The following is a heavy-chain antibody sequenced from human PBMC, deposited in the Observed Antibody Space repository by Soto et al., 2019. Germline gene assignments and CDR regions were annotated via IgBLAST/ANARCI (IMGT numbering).Heavy chain of an antibody. CDR3: ARDPWAADY. V-gene: IGHV3-66*01. CDR2: IYSGGST. CDR1: GFTVSTMY. J-gene: IGHJ4*02. Sequence: GGSLRLSCAASGFTVSTMYMSWVRQAPGKGLEWVSVIYSGGSTFYADSVRGRFTISRDNSKNTVNLQMSSLRAEDTAVYYCARDPWAADYWGQGTLVTVSS. D-gene: IGHD3-16*01.